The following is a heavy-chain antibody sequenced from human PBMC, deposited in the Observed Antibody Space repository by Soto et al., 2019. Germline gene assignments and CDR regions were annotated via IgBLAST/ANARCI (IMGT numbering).Heavy chain of an antibody. CDR1: GYTFTGYY. J-gene: IGHJ4*02. CDR3: GRGRSGELVVFY. Sequence: QVQLVQSGAEVKKSGASVKVSCKASGYTFTGYYIHWVRQAPGQGFEWMGEIGPNSGGTKYAQKFQGRFTMTRDTSITIVYMELSNLRPDDTAVYYCGRGRSGELVVFYWGQGTLVTVYS. CDR2: IGPNSGGT. D-gene: IGHD1-7*01. V-gene: IGHV1-2*02.